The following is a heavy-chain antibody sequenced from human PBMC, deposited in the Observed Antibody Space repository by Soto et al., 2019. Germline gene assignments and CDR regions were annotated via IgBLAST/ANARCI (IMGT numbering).Heavy chain of an antibody. CDR3: SRVTYYDFRSAPDALDI. Sequence: GRSLRLSXAASGFTFSSYEMNWVRQAPGKGLEWVSYISSSGSTIYYADSVKGRFTISRENAKNSLYLQMNSLRAEDTAVYYCSRVTYYDFRSAPDALDIWAQATMVPVTS. CDR2: ISSSGSTI. CDR1: GFTFSSYE. D-gene: IGHD3-3*01. J-gene: IGHJ3*02. V-gene: IGHV3-48*03.